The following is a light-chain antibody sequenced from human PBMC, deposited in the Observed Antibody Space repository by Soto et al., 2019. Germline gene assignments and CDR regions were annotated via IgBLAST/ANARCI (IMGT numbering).Light chain of an antibody. CDR1: QSVSNTY. J-gene: IGKJ1*01. CDR2: GAS. V-gene: IGKV3-20*01. CDR3: QQRAT. Sequence: EIVLTQSPGTLSLSPGERATLSCKASQSVSNTYLAWYQHKPGQAPRLLIYGASSRATGIPDRFSGSGSGTDFTLTISRLEPEDLAVYYCQQRATFGQGTKVEIK.